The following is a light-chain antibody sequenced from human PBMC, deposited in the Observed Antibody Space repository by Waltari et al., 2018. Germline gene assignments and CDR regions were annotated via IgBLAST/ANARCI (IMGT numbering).Light chain of an antibody. CDR3: QSYDTSLSVV. CDR1: GSNLRAGYG. J-gene: IGLJ2*01. Sequence: QSVLTQPPSVSGAPGQRVSSSCTGSGSNLRAGYGSPWYQQHPGKAPKLLIYGTSTRPPGVPDRFFGSQSGTSASLAITALQAEDEAEYYCQSYDTSLSVVFGGGTKLTVL. V-gene: IGLV1-40*01. CDR2: GTS.